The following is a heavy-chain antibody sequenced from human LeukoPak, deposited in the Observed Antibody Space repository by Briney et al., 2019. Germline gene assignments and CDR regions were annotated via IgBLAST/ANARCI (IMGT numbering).Heavy chain of an antibody. CDR3: GRAQRLELLYYYYYMDV. V-gene: IGHV3-74*01. D-gene: IGHD1-26*01. J-gene: IGHJ6*03. CDR1: WLTFSSYW. Sequence: GGSLRLSCAASWLTFSSYWMHWVRPAPGKGLVWVSRINSDGSSTSSADSVKGRFTISRDNAKSTLYLQMNSLTSANTPVNYAGRAQRLELLYYYYYMDVWGKGTTVTVSS. CDR2: INSDGSST.